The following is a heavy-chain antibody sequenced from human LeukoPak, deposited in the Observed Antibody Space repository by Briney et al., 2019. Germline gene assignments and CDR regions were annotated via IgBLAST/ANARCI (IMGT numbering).Heavy chain of an antibody. CDR1: GFTFSSYA. CDR2: LSGTGEST. D-gene: IGHD3-10*01. J-gene: IGHJ4*02. V-gene: IGHV3-23*01. Sequence: GGSLRLSCAASGFTFSSYAMSWVRQAPGKGLEWVSGLSGTGESTYIADSLKGRFTISRDNSKNTLYLQMNSLRAEDTAVYYCAKDKVVGYYGSGSYQNYWGQGTLVTVSS. CDR3: AKDKVVGYYGSGSYQNY.